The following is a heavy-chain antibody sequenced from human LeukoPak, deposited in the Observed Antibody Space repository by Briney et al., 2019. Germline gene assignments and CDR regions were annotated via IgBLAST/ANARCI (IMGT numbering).Heavy chain of an antibody. J-gene: IGHJ4*02. D-gene: IGHD2-2*01. CDR1: GGSISSYY. CDR2: MYYSGST. V-gene: IGHV4-59*01. CDR3: AKRYCSSTTCYDDRGAFDY. Sequence: SETLSLTCTVSGGSISSYYWSWIRQPPGKGLEWIAYMYYSGSTNYNPSLKSRVTISVDMSKNQVSLKLSSVTAADTAVYYCAKRYCSSTTCYDDRGAFDYWGQGTLVTVSS.